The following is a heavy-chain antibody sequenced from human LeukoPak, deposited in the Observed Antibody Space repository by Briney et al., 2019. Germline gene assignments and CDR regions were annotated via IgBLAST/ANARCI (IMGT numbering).Heavy chain of an antibody. Sequence: GGSLRLSCAASGFTFSSHAMSWVRQAPGKGLEWVSAISTSGGSTYYADSVKGRFTISRDNSKNTLYLQMNSLRAEDTAVYYCAKGTLAAAGTFGYWGQGTLVTVSS. CDR1: GFTFSSHA. CDR2: ISTSGGST. J-gene: IGHJ4*02. D-gene: IGHD6-13*01. CDR3: AKGTLAAAGTFGY. V-gene: IGHV3-23*01.